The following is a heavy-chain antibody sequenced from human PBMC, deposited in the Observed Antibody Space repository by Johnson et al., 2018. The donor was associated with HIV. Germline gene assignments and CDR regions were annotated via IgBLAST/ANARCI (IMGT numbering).Heavy chain of an antibody. CDR1: AFTFSDYY. CDR3: AKGDKAYSYPLDAFDI. CDR2: ISSSGSTI. J-gene: IGHJ3*02. Sequence: QMQLVESGGGVVQPGRSLRLSCAASAFTFSDYYMTWMRQAPGKGLEWVSYISSSGSTIYYADSVKGRFTISRDNAKNTLYLQMNSLRAEDTAVYYCAKGDKAYSYPLDAFDIWGQGTMVTVSP. D-gene: IGHD5-18*01. V-gene: IGHV3-11*04.